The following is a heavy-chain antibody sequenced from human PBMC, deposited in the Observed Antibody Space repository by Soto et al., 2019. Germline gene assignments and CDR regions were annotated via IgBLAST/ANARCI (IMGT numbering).Heavy chain of an antibody. V-gene: IGHV3-33*08. CDR3: ERDFRYSSGWYFDY. J-gene: IGHJ4*02. CDR2: IWYDGSNK. CDR1: GFTFSSYA. Sequence: GGSLRLSVSAPGFTFSSYAMHWVLHAPCKGLEWGAVIWYDGSNKYYEDYVKGRFTISRDNSKKTLYLQMNSLRAEDTAVYYCERDFRYSSGWYFDYWGQGTLVTVSS. D-gene: IGHD6-19*01.